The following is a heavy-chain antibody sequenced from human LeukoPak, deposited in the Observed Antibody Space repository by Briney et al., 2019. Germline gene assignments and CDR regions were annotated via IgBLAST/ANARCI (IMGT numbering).Heavy chain of an antibody. CDR1: GFTFSSYG. CDR2: ISGSGGST. V-gene: IGHV3-23*01. D-gene: IGHD6-13*01. J-gene: IGHJ4*02. CDR3: AKYQQLVDREFDY. Sequence: GGSLRLSCAASGFTFSSYGMSWVRQAPGKGLEWVSAISGSGGSTYYADSVKGRFTISRDNSKNTLYLQMNSLRAEDTAVYYCAKYQQLVDREFDYWGQGTLVTVSS.